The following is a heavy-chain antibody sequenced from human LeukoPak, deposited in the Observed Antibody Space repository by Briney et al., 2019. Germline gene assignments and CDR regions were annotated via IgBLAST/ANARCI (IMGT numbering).Heavy chain of an antibody. CDR1: GRSISSHY. Sequence: PSETLSLTCTVSGRSISSHYWSWIRQSPGRGLEWIGYIYNSGSTNYNPSLKSRVTISVDTSNNQFSLRLTSVTAADPAVYYCSRHRTTYHFFDYWGQGSLVTVS. J-gene: IGHJ4*02. V-gene: IGHV4-59*08. CDR2: IYNSGST. D-gene: IGHD2/OR15-2a*01. CDR3: SRHRTTYHFFDY.